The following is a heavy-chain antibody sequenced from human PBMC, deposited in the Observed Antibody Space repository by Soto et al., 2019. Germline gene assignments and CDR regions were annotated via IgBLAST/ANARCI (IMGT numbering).Heavy chain of an antibody. CDR3: AIGPTGWYGYDY. Sequence: EVQLVESGGGLVQPGGSLRLSCVAYGFTFRSSWMHWVRQAPGKGLVWVSRINSDATTKNNEEYAKGRFTIARDNAENTLYLQMDSLTAEDTAVYYCAIGPTGWYGYDYWGQGTLLTVSS. V-gene: IGHV3-74*01. CDR2: INSDATTK. CDR1: GFTFRSSW. J-gene: IGHJ4*02. D-gene: IGHD6-19*01.